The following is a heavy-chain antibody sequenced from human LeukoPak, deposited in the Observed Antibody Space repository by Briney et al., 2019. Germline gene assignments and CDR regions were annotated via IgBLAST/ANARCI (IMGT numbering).Heavy chain of an antibody. J-gene: IGHJ3*02. CDR3: AKARGLIGGAFDI. CDR2: ISGSGGNT. CDR1: GFTFSNSA. Sequence: GGSLRLSCAASGFTFSNSAMSWVRQAPGKGLEWVSGISGSGGNTYYADSVKGRFTISRGNSKNSLYLQMNSLRIEDTALYYCAKARGLIGGAFDIWGQGTMVTVSS. D-gene: IGHD3-22*01. V-gene: IGHV3-43*02.